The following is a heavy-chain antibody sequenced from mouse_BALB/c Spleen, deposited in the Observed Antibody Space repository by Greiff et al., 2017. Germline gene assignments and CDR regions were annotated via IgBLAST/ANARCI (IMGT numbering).Heavy chain of an antibody. V-gene: IGHV3-8*02. D-gene: IGHD1-1*01. Sequence: EVKLVESGPSLVKPSQTLSLTCSVTGDSITSGYWNWIRKFPGNKLEYMGYISYSGSTYYNPSLKSRISITRDTSKNQYYLQLNSVTTEDTATYYCARWDYGQFYAMDYWGQGTSVTVSS. CDR3: ARWDYGQFYAMDY. J-gene: IGHJ4*01. CDR1: GDSITSGY. CDR2: ISYSGST.